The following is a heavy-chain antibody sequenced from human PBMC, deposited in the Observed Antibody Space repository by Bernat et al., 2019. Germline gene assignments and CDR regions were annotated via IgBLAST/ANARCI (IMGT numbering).Heavy chain of an antibody. CDR2: TKNKANSYTT. V-gene: IGHV3-72*01. CDR3: ARQRLCSSTTCRGPLDF. CDR1: GFTFSDHY. D-gene: IGHD2-2*01. J-gene: IGHJ4*02. Sequence: EVQLVESGGGLVQPGGSLRLSCAAPGFTFSDHYVDWVRQAPGKGLEWVGHTKNKANSYTTEYAASVKGRFTISRDDSKNSLYLQMNSLKTEDTAVYYCARQRLCSSTTCRGPLDFWGQGTLVTVSS.